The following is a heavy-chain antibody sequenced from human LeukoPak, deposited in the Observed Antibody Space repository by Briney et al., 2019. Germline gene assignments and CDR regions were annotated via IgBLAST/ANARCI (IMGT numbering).Heavy chain of an antibody. J-gene: IGHJ3*02. CDR1: GYTLTELS. V-gene: IGHV1-24*01. CDR2: FDPEDGET. CDR3: ARGGGYDFGPDAFGI. Sequence: ASVKVSCKVSGYTLTELSMHWVRQAPGKGLEWMGGFDPEDGETIYAQKFQGRVTMTEDTSTDSAYMELSSLRSEDTAVYYCARGGGYDFGPDAFGIWGQGTMVTVSS. D-gene: IGHD3-3*01.